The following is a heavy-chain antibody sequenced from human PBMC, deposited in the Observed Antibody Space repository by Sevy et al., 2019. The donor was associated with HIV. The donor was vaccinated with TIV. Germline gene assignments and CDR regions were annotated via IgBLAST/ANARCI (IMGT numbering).Heavy chain of an antibody. V-gene: IGHV4-39*02. Sequence: SEILSLTCTVSGDSISSNNFYWGWVRQPPEKGLEWIGSIYYTGSTYYNPSLKSRVTISVDTSKNQFSLKLTSVTAADTAVYCGAREAVALDYWGQGTPVTVSS. D-gene: IGHD6-19*01. J-gene: IGHJ4*01. CDR2: IYYTGST. CDR1: GDSISSNNFY. CDR3: AREAVALDY.